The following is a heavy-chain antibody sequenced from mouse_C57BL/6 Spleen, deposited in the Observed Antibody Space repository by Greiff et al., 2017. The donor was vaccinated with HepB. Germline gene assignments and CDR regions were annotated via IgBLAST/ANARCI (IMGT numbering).Heavy chain of an antibody. J-gene: IGHJ1*03. CDR3: ARQAITRYFDV. D-gene: IGHD1-3*01. CDR2: ISNGGGST. V-gene: IGHV5-12*01. Sequence: EVMLVESGGGLVQPGGSLKLSCAASGFTFSDYYMYWVRQTPEKRLEWVAYISNGGGSTYYPDTVKGRFTISRDNAKNTLYLQMSRLKSEDTAMYYCARQAITRYFDVWGTGTTVTVSS. CDR1: GFTFSDYY.